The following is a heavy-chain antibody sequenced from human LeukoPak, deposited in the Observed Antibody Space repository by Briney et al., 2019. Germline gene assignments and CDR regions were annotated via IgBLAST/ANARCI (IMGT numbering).Heavy chain of an antibody. CDR2: IRYDGSNK. D-gene: IGHD2-2*01. CDR1: GFTFSSYW. CDR3: AKDFSLYCSSTSCYEPIDY. J-gene: IGHJ4*02. Sequence: GGSLRLSCAASGFTFSSYWMSWVRQAPGKGLEWVAFIRYDGSNKYYADSVKGRFTISRDNSKNTLYLQMNSLRAEDTAVYYCAKDFSLYCSSTSCYEPIDYWGQGTLVTVSS. V-gene: IGHV3-30*02.